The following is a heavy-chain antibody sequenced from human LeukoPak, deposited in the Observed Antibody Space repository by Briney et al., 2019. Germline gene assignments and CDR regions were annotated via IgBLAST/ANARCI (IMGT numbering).Heavy chain of an antibody. D-gene: IGHD3-22*01. Sequence: GGSLRLSCAASGFTFSDYSMHWVRQAPGKGLEWISYISLSSSAIHYADSVEGRFTISRDNGKNSLYLQMNSLRAEDTAVYYCAKDSHSSGYYYAGGAFDIWGQGTMVTVSS. CDR1: GFTFSDYS. CDR3: AKDSHSSGYYYAGGAFDI. CDR2: ISLSSSAI. J-gene: IGHJ3*02. V-gene: IGHV3-48*01.